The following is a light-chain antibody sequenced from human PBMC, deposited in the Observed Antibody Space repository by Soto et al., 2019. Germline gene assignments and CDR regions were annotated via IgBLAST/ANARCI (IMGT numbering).Light chain of an antibody. CDR2: DVS. CDR3: SSYTSSSTLYVV. V-gene: IGLV2-14*01. J-gene: IGLJ2*01. Sequence: QSALTQPASVSGSPGQSITISCTGTSSDVGGYNYVSWYQQLPGKAPKLMIYDVSNRPSGVSNRFSGSKSGNTASLTISGLQAEDEADYYCSSYTSSSTLYVVFGGGTKLTVL. CDR1: SSDVGGYNY.